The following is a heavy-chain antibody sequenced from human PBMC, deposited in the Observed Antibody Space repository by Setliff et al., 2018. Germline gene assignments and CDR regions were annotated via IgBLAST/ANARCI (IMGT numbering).Heavy chain of an antibody. CDR3: ARDPGHRSGTWSLDY. Sequence: SETLSLTCTVYGASFSNYYWGWVRQPPEERLEWIGEIDHSGRTKYNPSLKGRVTISVDTSKNQFSLRLSSVTAADTAVYSCARDPGHRSGTWSLDYWGQGTLVTVSS. V-gene: IGHV4-34*01. J-gene: IGHJ4*02. CDR2: IDHSGRT. CDR1: GASFSNYY.